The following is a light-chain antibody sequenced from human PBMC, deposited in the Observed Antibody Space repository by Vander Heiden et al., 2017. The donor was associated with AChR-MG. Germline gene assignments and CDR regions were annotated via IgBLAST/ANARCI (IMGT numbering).Light chain of an antibody. CDR1: QSVDKY. Sequence: EILFTQSPATLSLSPGEGATLRCRASQSVDKYLAWYQQKPGQTPRLLIYETANRATDIPARFSGSGSGTDFTLTISSLEPEDFAVYYCQQHFNRPRATFGGGTKVEIK. CDR3: QQHFNRPRAT. V-gene: IGKV3-11*01. CDR2: ETA. J-gene: IGKJ4*01.